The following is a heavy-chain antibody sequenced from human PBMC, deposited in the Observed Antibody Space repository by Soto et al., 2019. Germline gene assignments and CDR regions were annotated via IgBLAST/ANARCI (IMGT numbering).Heavy chain of an antibody. CDR3: ARGPNVIAAAGYYDYGIEV. CDR2: IYHSGST. V-gene: IGHV4-4*02. Sequence: PSETLSLTCAVSGCSISSSNWWSWVRQPPGKGLEWIGEIYHSGSTNYNPSLKSRVTISVDKSKNQFSLKLSSVTAADTAVYYCARGPNVIAAAGYYDYGIEVWGQGTTVTVSS. CDR1: GCSISSSNW. J-gene: IGHJ6*02. D-gene: IGHD6-13*01.